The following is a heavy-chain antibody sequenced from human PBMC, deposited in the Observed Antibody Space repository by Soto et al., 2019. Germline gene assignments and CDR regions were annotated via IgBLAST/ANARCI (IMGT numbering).Heavy chain of an antibody. CDR2: IYHIGST. V-gene: IGHV4-4*02. Sequence: SETLSLTCAVSGGSISSSNWWSWVRQPPGKGLEWIGEIYHIGSTNYNPSLKSRVTISVDKSKNQFSLKLSSVTAADTAVYYCARVWTTVTNWFDPWGQGTLVTVSS. J-gene: IGHJ5*02. D-gene: IGHD4-17*01. CDR3: ARVWTTVTNWFDP. CDR1: GGSISSSNW.